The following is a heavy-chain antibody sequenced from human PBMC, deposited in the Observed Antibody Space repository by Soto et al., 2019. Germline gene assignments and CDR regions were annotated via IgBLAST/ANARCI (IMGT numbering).Heavy chain of an antibody. CDR1: GYTFTSYG. V-gene: IGHV1-18*01. J-gene: IGHJ5*02. D-gene: IGHD2-15*01. Sequence: ASVKVSCKASGYTFTSYGISWVRQAPGQGLEWMGWISAYNGNTNYAQKLQGRVTMTTDTSTSTAYMELRSLRSDDTAVYYCARDEVFYCSGGSCYSNWFDPWGQATLVTVSS. CDR3: ARDEVFYCSGGSCYSNWFDP. CDR2: ISAYNGNT.